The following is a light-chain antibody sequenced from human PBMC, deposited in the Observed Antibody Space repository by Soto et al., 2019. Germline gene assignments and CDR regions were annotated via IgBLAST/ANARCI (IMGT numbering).Light chain of an antibody. V-gene: IGLV2-14*01. CDR3: SSYTRSSTLV. CDR2: DVS. Sequence: QSVLTQPASVSGSPGQSITISCTGTSSDFGGYNYVSWYQQHPGKAPKLMIYDVSNRPSGVSNRFSGSKSGNTASLTISGLQAEDEADYYCSSYTRSSTLVFGPGTKLTVL. CDR1: SSDFGGYNY. J-gene: IGLJ1*01.